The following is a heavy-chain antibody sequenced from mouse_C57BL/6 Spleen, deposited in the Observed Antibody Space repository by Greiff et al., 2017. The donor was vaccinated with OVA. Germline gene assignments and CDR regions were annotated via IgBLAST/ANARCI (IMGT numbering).Heavy chain of an antibody. Sequence: VQLQQPGAELVKPGASVKLSCKASGYTFTSYWMHWVKQRPGQGLEWIGMIHPNSGRTNYNEKFKSKATLTVDKSSSTAYMQLSSLTSEDSAVYYCARGGWSFDYWGQGTTLTVSS. CDR2: IHPNSGRT. CDR1: GYTFTSYW. CDR3: ARGGWSFDY. V-gene: IGHV1-64*01. D-gene: IGHD2-3*01. J-gene: IGHJ2*01.